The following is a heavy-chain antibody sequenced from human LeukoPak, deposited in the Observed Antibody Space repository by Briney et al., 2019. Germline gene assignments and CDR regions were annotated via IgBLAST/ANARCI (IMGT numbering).Heavy chain of an antibody. CDR3: ARQNWNYGAYYYYMDV. CDR2: INPSGGST. Sequence: ASVKVSCKASGYTFTSYYMHWVRQAPGQGLEWMGIINPSGGSTSYAQKFRGRVTMTRNTSISTAYMELSSLRSEDTAVYYCARQNWNYGAYYYYMDVWGKGTTVTVSS. J-gene: IGHJ6*03. CDR1: GYTFTSYY. D-gene: IGHD1-7*01. V-gene: IGHV1-46*01.